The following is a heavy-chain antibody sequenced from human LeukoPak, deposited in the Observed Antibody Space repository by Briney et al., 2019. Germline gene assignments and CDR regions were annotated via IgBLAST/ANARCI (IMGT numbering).Heavy chain of an antibody. V-gene: IGHV4-34*01. Sequence: SETLSLTFAVYGGSFSGYYWSWIRQPPGKGLEWIGEINHSGSSNYNPSLKSRVTISVDTSKNQFSLKLSSVTAADTAVYYCARLTRLLRYFDYWGQGFRVTVSS. J-gene: IGHJ4*02. CDR1: GGSFSGYY. D-gene: IGHD3-9*01. CDR3: ARLTRLLRYFDY. CDR2: INHSGSS.